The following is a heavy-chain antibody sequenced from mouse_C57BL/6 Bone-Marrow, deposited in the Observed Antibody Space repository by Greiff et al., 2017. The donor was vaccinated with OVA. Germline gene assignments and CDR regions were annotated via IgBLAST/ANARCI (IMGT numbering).Heavy chain of an antibody. CDR1: GFTFTDYY. CDR3: TYPHYSSCFMDY. V-gene: IGHV14-1*01. D-gene: IGHD1-1*01. Sequence: VQLQQSGAELVRPGASVKLSCTASGFTFTDYYMHWVKQRPEQGLEWIGRIDPANGDTDYAPKFQGKATLTVDTSSNTAYLQLSSLTSKDTAVYYGTYPHYSSCFMDYWGQGTTLTVSS. J-gene: IGHJ2*01. CDR2: IDPANGDT.